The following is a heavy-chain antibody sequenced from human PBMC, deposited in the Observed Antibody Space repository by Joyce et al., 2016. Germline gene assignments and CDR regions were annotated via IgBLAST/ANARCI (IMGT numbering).Heavy chain of an antibody. CDR2: ISYDGIYK. J-gene: IGHJ4*02. D-gene: IGHD6-25*01. CDR3: AKILTATYSSGWFLDY. CDR1: GLNLSNYG. Sequence: QVQLVESGGGVVQPGRSLRLSCAASGLNLSNYGVHWVRQAPGKGLEWVAVISYDGIYKYYADSGKGRFTISRDNSKNTVFLEMNSLRTEDTAVYYCAKILTATYSSGWFLDYWGQGTLVTVSS. V-gene: IGHV3-30*18.